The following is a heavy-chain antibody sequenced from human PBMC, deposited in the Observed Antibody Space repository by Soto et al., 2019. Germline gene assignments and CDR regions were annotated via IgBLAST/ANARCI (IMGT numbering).Heavy chain of an antibody. CDR2: IYYSGST. CDR3: ARASILGASDY. Sequence: TSETLSLTCTVSGGSISSYYWSWIRQPPGKGLEWIGYIYYSGSTNYNPSLKSRVSISVDTSKNQFSLKLNSVTAADTAVYYCARASILGASDYWGQGTLVTVSS. V-gene: IGHV4-59*01. CDR1: GGSISSYY. D-gene: IGHD1-26*01. J-gene: IGHJ4*02.